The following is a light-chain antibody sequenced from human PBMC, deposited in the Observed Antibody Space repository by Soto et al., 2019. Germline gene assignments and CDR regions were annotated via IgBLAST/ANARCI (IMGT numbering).Light chain of an antibody. CDR2: DTS. CDR1: QTVSKY. CDR3: QERSKWPMVT. Sequence: EIVLTQSPGTLSLSPGYRSTLSCRASQTVSKYLAWYQQKPGQPPRLLVYDTSNRASGIPARFSGSGSGTDFTLTISSLEPEDFAVYYCQERSKWPMVTFGPGTKVDIK. V-gene: IGKV3-11*01. J-gene: IGKJ3*01.